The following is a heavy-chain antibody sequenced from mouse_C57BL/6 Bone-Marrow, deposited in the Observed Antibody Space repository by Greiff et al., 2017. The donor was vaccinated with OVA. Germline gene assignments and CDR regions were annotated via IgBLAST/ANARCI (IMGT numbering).Heavy chain of an antibody. CDR3: ARGGSNYVRFAY. J-gene: IGHJ3*01. CDR2: INPSTGGT. Sequence: EVQLQQSGPELVKPGASVKISCKASGYSFTGYYMNWVKQSPEKSLEWIGEINPSTGGTTYNQKFKAKATLTVDKSSSTAYMQLKSLTSEDSAVYYCARGGSNYVRFAYWGQGTLVTVSA. D-gene: IGHD2-5*01. CDR1: GYSFTGYY. V-gene: IGHV1-42*01.